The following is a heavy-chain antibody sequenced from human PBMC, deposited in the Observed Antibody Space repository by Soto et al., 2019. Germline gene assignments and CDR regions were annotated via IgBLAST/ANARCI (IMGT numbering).Heavy chain of an antibody. CDR1: GFTVRSCA. CDR3: AKGRSYYYYYGVDV. V-gene: IGHV3-23*01. J-gene: IGHJ6*02. CDR2: IIDSGAST. Sequence: GGSLRLSFAACGFTVRSCAMGWVRQAPGKGLEWVSDIIDSGASTYYADSVKGRFTISRDNSKSTLYLQMNSLRAEDTALYYCAKGRSYYYYYGVDVWGQGTTVTVSS.